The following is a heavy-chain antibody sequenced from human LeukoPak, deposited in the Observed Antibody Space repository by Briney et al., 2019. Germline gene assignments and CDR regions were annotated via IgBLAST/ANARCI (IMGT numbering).Heavy chain of an antibody. D-gene: IGHD5-18*01. CDR1: GFTFSSYA. V-gene: IGHV3-23*01. CDR2: ASDSGFTT. Sequence: GGSLRLSCKASGFTFSSYAMTWVRQVPGKGLEWVSSASDSGFTTDHADSVKGRLTISRDNSKNTLYLQMSSVRAEDTAVYYCAKGSGHNYGKILDCWGQGTLVTVSS. J-gene: IGHJ4*02. CDR3: AKGSGHNYGKILDC.